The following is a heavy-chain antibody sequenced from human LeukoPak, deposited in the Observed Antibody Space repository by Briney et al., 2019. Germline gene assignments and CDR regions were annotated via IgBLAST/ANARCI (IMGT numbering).Heavy chain of an antibody. D-gene: IGHD6-13*01. Sequence: GSLRLSCAATGFIFSNYAMNWVRQAPGKGLEWIGSIYHSGNTYYNPSLKSRVTMPVDTSKNQFSLNLSSVTAADTAVYYCARADYSSSWSHEYFYMDVWGKGTTVTVSS. V-gene: IGHV4-38-2*01. CDR3: ARADYSSSWSHEYFYMDV. CDR1: GFIFSNYA. CDR2: IYHSGNT. J-gene: IGHJ6*03.